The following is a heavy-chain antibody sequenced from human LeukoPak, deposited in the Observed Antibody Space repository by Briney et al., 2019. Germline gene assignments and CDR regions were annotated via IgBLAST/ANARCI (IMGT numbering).Heavy chain of an antibody. J-gene: IGHJ4*02. CDR2: ISYEGGTK. CDR1: GVTLSTYG. V-gene: IGHV3-30*03. D-gene: IGHD2-15*01. CDR3: GRAANQRYCSGGSCYSPFDQ. Sequence: GLSLSLSCAASGVTLSTYGMHWARHAPGKGLGWVAVISYEGGTKNYAHYVKGRLIISRDNPRNTLYLQMNILRTEDTAVYYCGRAANQRYCSGGSCYSPFDQWGQGTLVTVSS.